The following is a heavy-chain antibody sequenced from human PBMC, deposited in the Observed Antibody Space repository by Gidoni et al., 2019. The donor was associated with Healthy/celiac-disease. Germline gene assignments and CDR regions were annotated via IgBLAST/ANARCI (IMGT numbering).Heavy chain of an antibody. CDR1: GYSFTSYW. Sequence: GESLKISCKGSGYSFTSYWIGWVRQMPGKGLEWMGIIYPGDSDTRYSPSFQGQVTISADKSISTAYLQWSSLKASDTAMYYCARPPRDSSGYYHDDAFDIWGQGTMVTVSS. J-gene: IGHJ3*02. D-gene: IGHD3-22*01. CDR3: ARPPRDSSGYYHDDAFDI. CDR2: IYPGDSDT. V-gene: IGHV5-51*01.